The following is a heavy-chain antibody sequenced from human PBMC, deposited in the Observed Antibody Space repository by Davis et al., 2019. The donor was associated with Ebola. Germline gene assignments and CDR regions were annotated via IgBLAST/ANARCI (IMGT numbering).Heavy chain of an antibody. V-gene: IGHV3-30-3*01. D-gene: IGHD2-2*01. CDR2: ISYDGSNK. CDR3: ARDMDCSSTSCFPDYYYYGMDV. CDR1: GFTFSSYA. Sequence: PGGSLRLSCAASGFTFSSYAMHWVRQAPGKGLEWVAVISYDGSNKYYADSVKGRFTISRDNSKNTLYLQMNSLRAEDTAVYYCARDMDCSSTSCFPDYYYYGMDVWGQGTTVTVSS. J-gene: IGHJ6*02.